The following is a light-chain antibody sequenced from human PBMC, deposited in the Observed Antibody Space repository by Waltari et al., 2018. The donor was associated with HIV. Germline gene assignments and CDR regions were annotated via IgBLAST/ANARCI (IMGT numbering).Light chain of an antibody. V-gene: IGKV1-39*01. CDR1: QNILRS. CDR3: QQTYIIPLT. Sequence: DIQMTQSPSSLSASTGARITITCRASQNILRSLNWFQQKPGKAPQLLIYGASTLQSGVSSRFSGASSGTDFTLTINSLQPEDFATYYCQQTYIIPLTFGPGTKVDVK. J-gene: IGKJ3*01. CDR2: GAS.